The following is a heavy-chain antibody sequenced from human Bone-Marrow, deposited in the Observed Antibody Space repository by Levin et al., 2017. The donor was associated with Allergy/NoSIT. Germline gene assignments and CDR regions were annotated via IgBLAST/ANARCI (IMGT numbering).Heavy chain of an antibody. CDR3: ARDRQGIAAAVREYFQH. CDR2: INPNSGGT. CDR1: GYTFTGYY. D-gene: IGHD6-13*01. Sequence: GESLKISCKASGYTFTGYYMHWVRQAPGQGLEWMGRINPNSGGTNYAQKFQGRVTMTRDTSISTAYMELSRLRSDDTAVYYCARDRQGIAAAVREYFQHWGQGTLVTVSS. V-gene: IGHV1-2*06. J-gene: IGHJ1*01.